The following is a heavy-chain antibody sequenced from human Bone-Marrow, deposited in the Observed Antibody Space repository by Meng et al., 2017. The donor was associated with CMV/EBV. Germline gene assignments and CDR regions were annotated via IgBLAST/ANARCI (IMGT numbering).Heavy chain of an antibody. J-gene: IGHJ6*02. Sequence: GESLKTSCAASGFTFSSYGRHWVRQAPGKGLGWVSVIWYDGSNKYYADSVKGRSTITRDNSKNTLHLQMNSLRAEDTAVYYCAKEIKTIAAAERNGMDVWGQGTTVTVSS. CDR1: GFTFSSYG. V-gene: IGHV3-33*06. CDR3: AKEIKTIAAAERNGMDV. CDR2: IWYDGSNK. D-gene: IGHD6-13*01.